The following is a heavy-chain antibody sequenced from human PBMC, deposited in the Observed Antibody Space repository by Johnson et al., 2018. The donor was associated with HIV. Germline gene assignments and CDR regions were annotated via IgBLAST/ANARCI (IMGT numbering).Heavy chain of an antibody. J-gene: IGHJ3*02. D-gene: IGHD1-7*01. V-gene: IGHV3-20*04. CDR1: GFRFDDYG. CDR2: IYWNGGRT. CDR3: VRGGRGYRNFHDPFDI. Sequence: VQLVESGGGVVRPGGSLRLSCAVAGFRFDDYGMSWVRQAPGKGLEWISTIYWNGGRTGYVDSLKGRFTISRDNPKNSLYLQMDSLRPEDTALYYCVRGGRGYRNFHDPFDIWGQGTMVSVSS.